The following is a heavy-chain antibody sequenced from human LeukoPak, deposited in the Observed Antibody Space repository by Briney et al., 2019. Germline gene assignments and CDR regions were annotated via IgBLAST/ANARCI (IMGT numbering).Heavy chain of an antibody. CDR2: MYSTGST. CDR3: AREGGPYGSTLRGQ. V-gene: IGHV3-53*01. Sequence: PGGSLRLSCAVSGFTVSGNYMSWVRQAPGKGLEWVSVMYSTGSTDYADSVKGRFTIFRDNSKNTLYLQMNNLRAEDTAVYYCAREGGPYGSTLRGQWGQGTLVTVSS. D-gene: IGHD2-2*01. CDR1: GFTVSGNY. J-gene: IGHJ4*02.